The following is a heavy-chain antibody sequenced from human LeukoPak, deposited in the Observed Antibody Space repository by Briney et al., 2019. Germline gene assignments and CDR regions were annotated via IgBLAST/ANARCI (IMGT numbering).Heavy chain of an antibody. CDR1: GFTFSSYG. D-gene: IGHD3-10*01. CDR2: ISGSGDNT. CDR3: AKASVWTMVRVVSYFDE. J-gene: IGHJ4*02. V-gene: IGHV3-23*01. Sequence: GSLRLSCAASGFTFSSYGMTWVRQAPGKGLEWVSGISGSGDNTWYGDSVKGRVTISRDNSKKTVDLQMHSLRAEDTAVYYCAKASVWTMVRVVSYFDEWGQGIQVTVSS.